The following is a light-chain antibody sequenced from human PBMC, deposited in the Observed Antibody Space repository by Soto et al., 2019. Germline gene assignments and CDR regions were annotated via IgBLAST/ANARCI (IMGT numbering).Light chain of an antibody. CDR3: QQYGSSPQIT. Sequence: EIVLTQSPGTLSLSPGERATLSCRASQSVSSSYLSWYQQKPGQAPRLLIYGASSRATGIRDRFRGSGSGTDLTLTISRLEPEDFAVYYCQQYGSSPQITFGGGTKVEIK. CDR2: GAS. J-gene: IGKJ4*01. CDR1: QSVSSSY. V-gene: IGKV3-20*01.